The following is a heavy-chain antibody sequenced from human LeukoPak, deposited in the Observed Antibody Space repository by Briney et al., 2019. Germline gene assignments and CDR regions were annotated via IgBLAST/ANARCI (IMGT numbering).Heavy chain of an antibody. CDR3: ARATRDSSGYFFDY. D-gene: IGHD3-22*01. J-gene: IGHJ4*02. CDR1: GGSISSYY. Sequence: KTSETLSLTCTVSGGSISSYYWSWIRQPPGKGLEWIGYIYYSGSTNYNPSLKSRVTISVDTSKNQFSLKLSSVTAADTAVYYCARATRDSSGYFFDYWGQGTLVTVSS. V-gene: IGHV4-59*01. CDR2: IYYSGST.